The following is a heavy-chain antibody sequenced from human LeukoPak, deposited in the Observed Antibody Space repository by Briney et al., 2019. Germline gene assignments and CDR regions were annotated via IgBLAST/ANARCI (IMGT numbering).Heavy chain of an antibody. CDR1: GFTFDDYT. V-gene: IGHV3-43*01. D-gene: IGHD1-14*01. CDR3: AKDLRGHNRMGYCMDV. J-gene: IGHJ6*03. CDR2: ISWDGGST. Sequence: GGSLRLSCAASGFTFDDYTMHWVRQAPGKGLEWVSLISWDGGSTYYADSVKGRFIISRDNSKSSLYLQMNSLRTEDTALYYCAKDLRGHNRMGYCMDVWGKGTTVTVSS.